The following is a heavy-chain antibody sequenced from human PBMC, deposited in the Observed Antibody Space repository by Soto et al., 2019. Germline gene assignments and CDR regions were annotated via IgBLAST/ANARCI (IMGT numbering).Heavy chain of an antibody. V-gene: IGHV4-4*07. CDR2: VYSSGGT. D-gene: IGHD3-3*01. J-gene: IGHJ5*02. CDR3: ARGQRFSDWFDP. CDR1: GGSMSSYY. Sequence: SATLSLTCRVSGGSMSSYYWTWIRQPAGKGLEWIGRVYSSGGTHYNPSLKSRVTISLDTSKNQFSLRLLSVTDADTALYYCARGQRFSDWFDPWGQGTLVTVS.